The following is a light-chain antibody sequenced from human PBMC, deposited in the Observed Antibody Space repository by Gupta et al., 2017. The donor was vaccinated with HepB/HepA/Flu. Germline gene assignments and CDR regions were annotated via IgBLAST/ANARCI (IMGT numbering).Light chain of an antibody. Sequence: QSVLTQPPSVSAAPGQSVTLSCSGSSSNIGRNYMSWYQHLPGTAPKLLIYDNKKRPSGIPDRFSGSKSDTSATLDITGLQTGDEAHYHCATWDSSLSAVVFGGGTKLSVL. V-gene: IGLV1-51*01. CDR3: ATWDSSLSAVV. CDR1: SSNIGRNY. CDR2: DNK. J-gene: IGLJ2*01.